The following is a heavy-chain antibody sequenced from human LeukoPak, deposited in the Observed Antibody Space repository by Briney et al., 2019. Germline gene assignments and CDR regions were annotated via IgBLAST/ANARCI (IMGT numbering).Heavy chain of an antibody. D-gene: IGHD6-19*01. CDR1: GGSISGSY. V-gene: IGHV4-59*01. Sequence: PSETLSLTCTVSGGSISGSYWTWLRQSPGKALEWIGYVDNSGSTNYNPSLKSRLTISVDTSNKQFSLRLSSVTAADTAVYYSARAWYSSGWVFDYWGQGTLVTVSS. CDR2: VDNSGST. J-gene: IGHJ4*02. CDR3: ARAWYSSGWVFDY.